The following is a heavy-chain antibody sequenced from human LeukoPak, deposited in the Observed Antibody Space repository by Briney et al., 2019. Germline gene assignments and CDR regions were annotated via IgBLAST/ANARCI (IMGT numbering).Heavy chain of an antibody. Sequence: GGSLRLSCAASGFTFSSYWMSWVRQAPGKGLEWVANIKQDGSEKYYVDSVKGRFTISRDNAKNSLYLQMNSLRAEDTAVYYCARVLGVSSSIFDYWGQGTPVTVSS. CDR2: IKQDGSEK. CDR3: ARVLGVSSSIFDY. V-gene: IGHV3-7*01. D-gene: IGHD3-10*01. CDR1: GFTFSSYW. J-gene: IGHJ4*02.